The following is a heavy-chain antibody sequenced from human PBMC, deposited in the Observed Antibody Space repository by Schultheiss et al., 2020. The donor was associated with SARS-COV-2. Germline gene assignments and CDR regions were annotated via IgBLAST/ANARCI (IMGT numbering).Heavy chain of an antibody. CDR2: IYYSGST. Sequence: SETLSLTCTVSGGSISSGGYYWSWIRQHPGKGLEWIGYIYYSGSTYYNPSLKSRVTISVDTSKNQFSLKLSSVTAADTAVYYCARTGIAARRGFDYWGQGTLVTVSS. V-gene: IGHV4-31*03. CDR3: ARTGIAARRGFDY. J-gene: IGHJ4*02. D-gene: IGHD6-6*01. CDR1: GGSISSGGYY.